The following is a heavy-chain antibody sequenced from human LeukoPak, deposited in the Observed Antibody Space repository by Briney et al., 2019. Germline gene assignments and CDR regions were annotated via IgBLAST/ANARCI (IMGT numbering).Heavy chain of an antibody. J-gene: IGHJ4*02. CDR2: ISSSSSTI. CDR3: AKAFLRYWWKSSCQTFCY. Sequence: GGSLRLSCAASGFTFSSYSMNWVRQAPGKGLEWVSYISSSSSTIYYADSVKGRFTISRDNAKNSLYLQMNSLRAEDTAVYYCAKAFLRYWWKSSCQTFCYWGQGTLVTVSS. V-gene: IGHV3-48*01. CDR1: GFTFSSYS. D-gene: IGHD2-15*01.